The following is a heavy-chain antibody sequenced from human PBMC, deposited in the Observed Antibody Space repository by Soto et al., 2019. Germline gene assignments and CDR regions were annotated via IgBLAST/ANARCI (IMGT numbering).Heavy chain of an antibody. Sequence: SETLSLTCTVSGGSISSYYWSWIRQPPGKGLEWIGYIYYSGSTNYNPSLKSRVTISVDTSKNQFSLKLSSVTAADTAVYYCARGHSSWTPHDYWGQGTLVTVSS. CDR1: GGSISSYY. CDR3: ARGHSSWTPHDY. D-gene: IGHD6-13*01. CDR2: IYYSGST. J-gene: IGHJ4*02. V-gene: IGHV4-59*01.